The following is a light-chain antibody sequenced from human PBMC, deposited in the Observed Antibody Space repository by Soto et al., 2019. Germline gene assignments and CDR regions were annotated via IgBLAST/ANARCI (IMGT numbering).Light chain of an antibody. CDR1: QGISNY. Sequence: DSQITQSPSSLSASVGDRVTITCRASQGISNYLAWYQQKPGKVPKLLIYAASTLQSGVPSRFSGSGSGTNFTLTISSLQPEDVATYYCQKYNSAPRTFGQGTKVDIK. J-gene: IGKJ1*01. CDR2: AAS. CDR3: QKYNSAPRT. V-gene: IGKV1-27*01.